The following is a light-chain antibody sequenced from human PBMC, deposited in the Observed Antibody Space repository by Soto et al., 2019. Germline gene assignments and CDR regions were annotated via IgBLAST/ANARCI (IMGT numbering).Light chain of an antibody. J-gene: IGKJ4*01. CDR1: QTVGRNY. Sequence: EIVLTQSPGTLSVSPGERATLSCRASQTVGRNYLAWYQQKPGQAPRLLIYGASSRATGIPDRFSGSGSGTDFTLTISRLEPEXXXXXXXXXXXXXPLTFGGGTKVE. CDR3: XXXXXXPLT. CDR2: GAS. V-gene: IGKV3-20*01.